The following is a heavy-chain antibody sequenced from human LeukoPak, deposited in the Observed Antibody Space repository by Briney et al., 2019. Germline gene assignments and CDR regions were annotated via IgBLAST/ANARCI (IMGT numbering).Heavy chain of an antibody. Sequence: GGSLRLSCSASGFTFSSYAMHWARQAPGKGLEYVSAISSNGGSTYYADSVKGRFTISRDNSKNTLYLQMSSLKAEDTAVHYCVSSSGWGPFDYWAREPWSPSPQ. V-gene: IGHV3-64D*06. D-gene: IGHD6-19*01. CDR1: GFTFSSYA. J-gene: IGHJ4*02. CDR2: ISSNGGST. CDR3: VSSSGWGPFDY.